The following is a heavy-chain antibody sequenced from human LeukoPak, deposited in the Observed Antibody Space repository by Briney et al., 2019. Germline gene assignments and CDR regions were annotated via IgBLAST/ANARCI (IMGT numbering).Heavy chain of an antibody. CDR3: AKSPSDYFGGDC. V-gene: IGHV3-23*01. CDR1: GFTFSSYA. Sequence: QPGGSLRLSCAASGFTFSSYAMSWVRQAPGKGLEWVSAISGSGGSTYYADSVKGRFTISRDNSKNALYLQMNSLRAEDTAVYYCAKSPSDYFGGDCWGQGTLVTVSS. D-gene: IGHD2-21*01. J-gene: IGHJ4*02. CDR2: ISGSGGST.